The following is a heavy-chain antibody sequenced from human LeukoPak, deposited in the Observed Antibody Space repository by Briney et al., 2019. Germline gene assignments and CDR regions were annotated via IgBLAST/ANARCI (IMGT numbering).Heavy chain of an antibody. D-gene: IGHD3-3*01. CDR2: IKQDGSEK. CDR3: ARVRHQRDYDFWSGYYYFDY. CDR1: GFTFSSYW. Sequence: GGSLRLSCAASGFTFSSYWMTWVRQAPGKGLEWVANIKQDGSEKYYVDSVKGRFTISRDNAKNSLYLQMNSLRAEDTAVYYCARVRHQRDYDFWSGYYYFDYWGQGTLVTVSS. V-gene: IGHV3-7*01. J-gene: IGHJ4*02.